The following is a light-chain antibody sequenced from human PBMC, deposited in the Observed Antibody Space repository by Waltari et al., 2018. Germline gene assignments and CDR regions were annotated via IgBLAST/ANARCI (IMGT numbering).Light chain of an antibody. J-gene: IGLJ3*02. CDR2: RND. CDR1: TTNIGSNS. V-gene: IGLV1-47*01. Sequence: QSVLTQPPSASGTPGQRVTISCSGSTTNIGSNSVHWYQQLPGAAPKLLIYRNDQRPSRVPDRFAEAKTGTAASLASSGLRGEDEAGDYCAAWDDSLRGFIMFGGGTKLTVL. CDR3: AAWDDSLRGFIM.